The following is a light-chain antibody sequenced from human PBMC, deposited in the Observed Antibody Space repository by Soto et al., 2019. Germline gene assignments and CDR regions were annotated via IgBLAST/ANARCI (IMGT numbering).Light chain of an antibody. Sequence: QAVVTQPPSVSGAPGQRVTISCTGSSSNIGAGYDVNWYQQVPGTAPKLLIYDNSNRPSGVPDRFSGSKSGTSASLAITGLQAEDEADYYCQSYDSSLSGNWVFGGGTKVTVL. J-gene: IGLJ3*02. V-gene: IGLV1-40*01. CDR2: DNS. CDR3: QSYDSSLSGNWV. CDR1: SSNIGAGYD.